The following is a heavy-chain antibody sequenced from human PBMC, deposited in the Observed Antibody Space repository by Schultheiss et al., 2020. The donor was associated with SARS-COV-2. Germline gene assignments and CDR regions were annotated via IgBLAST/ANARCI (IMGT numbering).Heavy chain of an antibody. D-gene: IGHD6-13*01. CDR3: ARDIGPAAAAHTY. CDR1: GFTFSSYA. J-gene: IGHJ4*02. Sequence: GGSLRLSCAASGFTFSSYAMSWVRQAPGKGLEWVSAISGSGGSTYYADSVKGRFTISRDNAKNSLYLQMNSLRAEDTAVYYCARDIGPAAAAHTYWGQGTLVIVSS. V-gene: IGHV3-23*01. CDR2: ISGSGGST.